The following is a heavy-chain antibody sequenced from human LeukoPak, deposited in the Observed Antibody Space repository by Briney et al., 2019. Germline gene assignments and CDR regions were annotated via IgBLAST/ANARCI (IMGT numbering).Heavy chain of an antibody. V-gene: IGHV3-11*06. D-gene: IGHD6-19*01. J-gene: IGHJ4*02. Sequence: PGGSLRLSCAASGFTFSDYYMSWIRQAPGKGLEWVSYISSSSSYTNYADSVKGRFTISRDNAKNSLYLQMNSLRAEDTAVYYCASTGSSGWNYFDYWGQGTLVTVSS. CDR2: ISSSSSYT. CDR1: GFTFSDYY. CDR3: ASTGSSGWNYFDY.